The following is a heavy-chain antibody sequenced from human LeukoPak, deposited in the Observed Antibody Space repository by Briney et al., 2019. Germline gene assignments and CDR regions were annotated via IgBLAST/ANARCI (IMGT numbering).Heavy chain of an antibody. V-gene: IGHV3-48*03. CDR2: ISSSGSTI. D-gene: IGHD3-9*01. CDR1: GLTFSSYE. CDR3: ARSFDWTPFDY. Sequence: PGGSLRLSCAASGLTFSSYEMNWVRQAPGKGLEWVSYISSSGSTIYYADSVKGRFTISRDNAKNSLYLQMNSLRAEDTAVYYCARSFDWTPFDYSGQGALVTVSS. J-gene: IGHJ4*02.